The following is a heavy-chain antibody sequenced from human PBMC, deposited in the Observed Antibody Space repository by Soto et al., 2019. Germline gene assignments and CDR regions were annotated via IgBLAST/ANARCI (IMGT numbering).Heavy chain of an antibody. D-gene: IGHD2-21*02. CDR2: LYNTGST. CDR1: GGSMISYY. Sequence: ASETLSLTCTVSGGSMISYYWSWIRQSPGKGLEWIGYLYNTGSTIYNPSLKSRVTISVDTSKNQFSLKMNSVTAADTAVYYCARDLWGYCGTDCYPLDVWGQGTTVTVSS. CDR3: ARDLWGYCGTDCYPLDV. J-gene: IGHJ6*02. V-gene: IGHV4-59*01.